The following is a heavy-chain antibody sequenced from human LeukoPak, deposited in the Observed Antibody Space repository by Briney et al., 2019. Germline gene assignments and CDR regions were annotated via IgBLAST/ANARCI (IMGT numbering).Heavy chain of an antibody. D-gene: IGHD3-22*01. CDR3: ARDTVGRSASYYDGSGYVDY. CDR2: ISAYNGNT. J-gene: IGHJ4*02. Sequence: ASVRVSCKASGYTFTSYGISWVRQAPGQGLEWMGWISAYNGNTNYAQKLQGRVTMTTDTSTSTAYMELRSLRSDDTAVYYCARDTVGRSASYYDGSGYVDYWGQGTLVTVSS. CDR1: GYTFTSYG. V-gene: IGHV1-18*01.